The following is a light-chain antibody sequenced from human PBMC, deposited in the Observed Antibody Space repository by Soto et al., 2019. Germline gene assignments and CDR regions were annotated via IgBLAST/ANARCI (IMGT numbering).Light chain of an antibody. CDR1: QSVCSSY. V-gene: IGKV3D-15*01. J-gene: IGKJ1*01. CDR2: GAS. Sequence: EVVTTQSPATLSVYPGGRATHSCRASQSVCSSYLAWYQQKPGLAPRLLIYGASSRATGIPDRFSGSGSGTEFTLSFSSLQSEDFAVYYCQQYNTWPRTFGQGTKVDIK. CDR3: QQYNTWPRT.